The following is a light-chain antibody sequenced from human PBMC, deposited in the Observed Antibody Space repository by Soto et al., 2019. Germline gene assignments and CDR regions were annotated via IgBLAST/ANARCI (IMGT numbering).Light chain of an antibody. CDR3: QQRYNWPIT. CDR1: QSVSGY. Sequence: ELVLTQSPATLSLSPGERATLSCRASQSVSGYIGWYQQKPGQAPRLLIYADSNRATGIPARFSGSGSGTDFTLTISSLEPEDFSVYYCQQRYNWPITFGQGTRLEIK. CDR2: ADS. V-gene: IGKV3-11*01. J-gene: IGKJ5*01.